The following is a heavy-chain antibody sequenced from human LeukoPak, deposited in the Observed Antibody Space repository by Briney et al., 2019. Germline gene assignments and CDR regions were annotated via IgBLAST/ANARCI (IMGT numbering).Heavy chain of an antibody. D-gene: IGHD3-9*01. CDR1: GGSFSGYY. J-gene: IGHJ5*02. Sequence: PSETLSLTCAVYGGSFSGYYWSWIRQPPGKGLEWIGEINHSGGTNYNPSLKSRVTISVDTSKNQFSLKLSSVTAADTAVYYCARVSRGLRYFDWSHIDWFDPWGQGTLVTVSS. V-gene: IGHV4-34*01. CDR2: INHSGGT. CDR3: ARVSRGLRYFDWSHIDWFDP.